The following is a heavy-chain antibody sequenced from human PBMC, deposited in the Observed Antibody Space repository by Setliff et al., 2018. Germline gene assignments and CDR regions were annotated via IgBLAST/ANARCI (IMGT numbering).Heavy chain of an antibody. CDR2: IVLDTGNT. J-gene: IGHJ1*01. D-gene: IGHD1-1*01. CDR1: GFTFSNSA. CDR3: ARNVGYEEVEYFQH. Sequence: ASVKVSCKASGFTFSNSAVQWARQARGQPLEWIGWIVLDTGNTKYAQKFQERVTITRDMSTSTAYMELSSLRSEDTAVYYCARNVGYEEVEYFQHWGQGTLVTVSS. V-gene: IGHV1-58*01.